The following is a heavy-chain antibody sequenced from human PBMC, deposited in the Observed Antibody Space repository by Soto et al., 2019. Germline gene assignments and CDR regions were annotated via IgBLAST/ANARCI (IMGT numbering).Heavy chain of an antibody. CDR2: ISAYNGNT. Sequence: GASVKVSCKASGYTFTSYGISWVRQAPGQGLEWMGWISAYNGNTNYAQKLQGRVTMTTDTSTSTAYMELRSLRSDDTAVYYCARDYDFWSGYSDGMDVWGQGTTVTVSS. J-gene: IGHJ6*02. CDR3: ARDYDFWSGYSDGMDV. CDR1: GYTFTSYG. D-gene: IGHD3-3*01. V-gene: IGHV1-18*01.